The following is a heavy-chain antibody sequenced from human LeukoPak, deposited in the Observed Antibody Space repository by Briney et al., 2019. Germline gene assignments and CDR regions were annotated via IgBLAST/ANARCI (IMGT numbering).Heavy chain of an antibody. CDR1: GVSPTSYY. J-gene: IGHJ5*02. CDR2: ICTSGST. V-gene: IGHV4-4*09. CDR3: ARLRRRQLSLGFDP. D-gene: IGHD6-6*01. Sequence: PQRLSLTRAVSGVSPTSYYTSWIRQPPRKGLEWVGYICTSGSTIYNPSLKSRGTISVDTSKNHVSLKLSSVAAADTAVYYCARLRRRQLSLGFDPWGQGTLVTVSS.